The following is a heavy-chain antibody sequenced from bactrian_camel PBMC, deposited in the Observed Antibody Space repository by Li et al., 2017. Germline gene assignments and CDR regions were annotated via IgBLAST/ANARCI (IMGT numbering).Heavy chain of an antibody. Sequence: HVQLVESGGGLVQPGGSLRLSCAASGFTFSPYYMNWVRQAPGKGLEWVSSIYGDGTNTYYANSVKGRFTISRDNAKNTVYLQMNSLKPEDTAVYYCVSFSTGPTPFWGQGTQVTVS. CDR2: IYGDGTNT. CDR1: GFTFSPYY. J-gene: IGHJ4*01. CDR3: VSFSTGPTPF. D-gene: IGHD5*01. V-gene: IGHV3S6*01.